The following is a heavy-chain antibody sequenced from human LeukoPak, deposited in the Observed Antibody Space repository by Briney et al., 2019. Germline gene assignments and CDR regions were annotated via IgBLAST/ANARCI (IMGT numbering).Heavy chain of an antibody. CDR2: IYYSGST. V-gene: IGHV4-39*07. Sequence: SETLSLTCSASGGSISSSSYYWGWVRQPPGKGLEWIGSIYYSGSTYYNPSLKSRVTISVDTSKNQFSLKLSSVTAADAAVYYCARVKAEDYYDSSGYFGYWGQGTLVTVSS. CDR3: ARVKAEDYYDSSGYFGY. CDR1: GGSISSSSYY. J-gene: IGHJ4*02. D-gene: IGHD3-22*01.